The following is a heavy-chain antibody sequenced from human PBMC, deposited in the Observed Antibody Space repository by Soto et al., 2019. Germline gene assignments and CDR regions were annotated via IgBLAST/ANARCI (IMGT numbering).Heavy chain of an antibody. CDR1: GFIFDEYA. J-gene: IGHJ6*03. Sequence: EVHLVESGGGWVQPGMSLRLYGAASGFIFDEYAMHWVRQGPGKGREWVAGVNVKGEIVGYGDYVKGRFSISRDNANNYLYLQMDSLRVADTALYFCVNEDPCRGSTCFQRSRSFDMGVWGKGTTFTVSS. D-gene: IGHD2-15*01. V-gene: IGHV3-9*01. CDR2: VNVKGEIV. CDR3: VNEDPCRGSTCFQRSRSFDMGV.